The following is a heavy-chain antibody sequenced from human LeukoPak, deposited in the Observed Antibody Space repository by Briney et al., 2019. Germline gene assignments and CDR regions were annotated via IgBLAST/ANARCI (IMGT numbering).Heavy chain of an antibody. J-gene: IGHJ6*03. V-gene: IGHV4-59*01. CDR2: IYYSGST. Sequence: SETLSLTCTVPGGSISSYYWSWIRQPPGKGLEWIGYIYYSGSTNYNPSLKSRVTISVDTSKNQFSLKLSSVTAADTAVYYCAREAPPVKAAGSLYYYYYMDVWGKGTTVTVSS. CDR3: AREAPPVKAAGSLYYYYYMDV. D-gene: IGHD6-13*01. CDR1: GGSISSYY.